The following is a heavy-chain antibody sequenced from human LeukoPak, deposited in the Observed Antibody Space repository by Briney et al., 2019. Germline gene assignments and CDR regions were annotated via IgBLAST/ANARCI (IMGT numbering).Heavy chain of an antibody. J-gene: IGHJ4*02. CDR2: ISSSSSYI. D-gene: IGHD6-13*01. V-gene: IGHV3-21*01. CDR1: GFTFSSYS. Sequence: PGGSLRLSCAASGFTFSSYSMNWDRQAPGKGLEWVSSISSSSSYIYYADSVKGRFTISRDNAKNSLYLQMNSLRAEDTAVYYCARDPIAAAGTWFDYWGQGTLVTVSS. CDR3: ARDPIAAAGTWFDY.